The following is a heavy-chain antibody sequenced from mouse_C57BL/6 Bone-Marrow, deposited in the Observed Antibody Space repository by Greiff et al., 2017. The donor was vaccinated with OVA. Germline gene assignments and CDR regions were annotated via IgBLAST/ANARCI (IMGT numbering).Heavy chain of an antibody. D-gene: IGHD1-1*01. CDR3: ARDSTTVVAPGYWYFDV. Sequence: VQLQQSGPELVKPGASVKISCKASGYAFSSSWMNWVKQRPGKGLEWIGRSYPGDGDTNYNGKFKGKATLTADKSSSTAYMQLSSLTSEDSAVYFCARDSTTVVAPGYWYFDVWGTGTTVTVSS. CDR2: SYPGDGDT. J-gene: IGHJ1*03. V-gene: IGHV1-82*01. CDR1: GYAFSSSW.